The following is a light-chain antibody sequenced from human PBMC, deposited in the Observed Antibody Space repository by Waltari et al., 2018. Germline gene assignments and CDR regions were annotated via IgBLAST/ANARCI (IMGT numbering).Light chain of an antibody. CDR1: ASNTGGNL. J-gene: IGLJ3*02. V-gene: IGLV1-44*01. CDR2: RSD. CDR3: ASWDDSLNGHWV. Sequence: QSVLTQPPSASGTPGQRVTISCSGSASNTGGNLVTWYQQLPGKAPKLLIYRSDLRPSGVPDRFSGSKSGTSASLAISGLQSEDEADYFCASWDDSLNGHWVFGGGTKVTVL.